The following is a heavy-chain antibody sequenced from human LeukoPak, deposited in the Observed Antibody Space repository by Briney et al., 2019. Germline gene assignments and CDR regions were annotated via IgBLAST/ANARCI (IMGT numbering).Heavy chain of an antibody. J-gene: IGHJ4*02. V-gene: IGHV4-39*07. CDR2: INYSGRT. Sequence: SETLSLTCTVSGDSISSTSYYWGWIRQPPGKGLEWIGSINYSGRTYDNPSLKSRVTMSIDTSKNQFSLNVRSVTAADTAHYYCARAEINDYNRYWGQGVLVIVSS. CDR3: ARAEINDYNRY. D-gene: IGHD5-24*01. CDR1: GDSISSTSYY.